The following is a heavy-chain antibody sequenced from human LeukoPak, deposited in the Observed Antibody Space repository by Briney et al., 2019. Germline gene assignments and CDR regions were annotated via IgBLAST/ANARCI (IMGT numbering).Heavy chain of an antibody. Sequence: GRSLRLSCAASGFTFSSYWMTWVRQAPGKGLEWVANIKQDGSEKNYVDSVKGRFTISRDNAKNSLYLQMNSLRAEDTAVYYCARDKIGGSMAGSNFDYWGQGTLVTVSS. CDR2: IKQDGSEK. V-gene: IGHV3-7*01. J-gene: IGHJ4*02. CDR1: GFTFSSYW. D-gene: IGHD6-19*01. CDR3: ARDKIGGSMAGSNFDY.